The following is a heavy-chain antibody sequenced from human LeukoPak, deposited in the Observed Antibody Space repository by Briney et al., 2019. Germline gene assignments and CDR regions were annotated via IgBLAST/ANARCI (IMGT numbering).Heavy chain of an antibody. J-gene: IGHJ4*02. CDR3: ARARRGYCSSTSCPTANDY. D-gene: IGHD2-2*01. Sequence: PSETLSLTCAVYGGSFSGYYWSWIRQPPGKGLEWIGEINHSGSTNYNPSLKSRVTISVDTSKNQFSLKLSSVTAADTAMYYCARARRGYCSSTSCPTANDYWGQGTLVTVSS. CDR2: INHSGST. CDR1: GGSFSGYY. V-gene: IGHV4-34*01.